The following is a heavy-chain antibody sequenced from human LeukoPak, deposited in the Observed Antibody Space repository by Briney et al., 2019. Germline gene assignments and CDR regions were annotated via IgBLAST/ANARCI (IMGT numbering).Heavy chain of an antibody. V-gene: IGHV3-7*05. CDR2: IKQDGSEK. CDR1: GFTFSSYW. CDR3: ARDRGREGLRGFFDY. D-gene: IGHD5-12*01. J-gene: IGHJ4*02. Sequence: PGGSLRLSCAASGFTFSSYWMSWVRQAPGKGLEWVANIKQDGSEKHYMDSVKGRFTISRDNAKNSLYLQMNSLRAEDTAVYYCARDRGREGLRGFFDYWGQGTLVTVSS.